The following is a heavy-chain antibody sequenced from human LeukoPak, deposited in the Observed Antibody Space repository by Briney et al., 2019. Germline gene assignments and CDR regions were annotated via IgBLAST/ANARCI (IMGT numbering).Heavy chain of an antibody. CDR1: GYSFTSYW. Sequence: GESLKISCKGSGYSFTSYWIGWVRQMPGKGLEWMGIIYPGDSDTRYSPSFQGQVTISAGKSISTAYLQWSSLKASDTAMYYCARTLGYYDSSGYRRGWYFDYWGQGTLVTVSS. D-gene: IGHD3-22*01. J-gene: IGHJ4*02. CDR3: ARTLGYYDSSGYRRGWYFDY. CDR2: IYPGDSDT. V-gene: IGHV5-51*01.